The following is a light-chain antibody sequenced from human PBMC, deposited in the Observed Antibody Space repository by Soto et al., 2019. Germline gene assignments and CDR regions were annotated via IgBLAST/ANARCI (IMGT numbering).Light chain of an antibody. V-gene: IGKV1-12*01. CDR3: QQANSFPIT. CDR2: AAS. CDR1: QGISSW. Sequence: DIQMTQSPSSVSASVGDRVTITCRASQGISSWLAWYQKKPGKAPNLLIYAASSLQSGVPSRFSGSESGTDFTLTISSRQPEDCAIYFCQQANSFPITFGQGTRLEIK. J-gene: IGKJ5*01.